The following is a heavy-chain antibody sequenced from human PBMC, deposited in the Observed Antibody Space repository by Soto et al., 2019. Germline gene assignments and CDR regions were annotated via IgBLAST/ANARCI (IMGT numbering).Heavy chain of an antibody. J-gene: IGHJ4*02. V-gene: IGHV1-8*01. CDR2: MNPYSGNT. D-gene: IGHD6-25*01. CDR3: ARRKERSGPHYFDY. CDR1: GYTFTTYD. Sequence: AASVKVSCKASGYTFTTYDTSWVRQATGQGLEWMGWMNPYSGNTGYAQKFQGRVTVTRNTSISTVYMELSGLRPDDTAVYYCARRKERSGPHYFDYWGQGSQVTVSS.